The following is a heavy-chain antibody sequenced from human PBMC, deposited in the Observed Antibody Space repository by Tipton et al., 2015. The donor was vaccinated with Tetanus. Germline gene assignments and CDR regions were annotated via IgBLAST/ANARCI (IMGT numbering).Heavy chain of an antibody. CDR3: AKAWGAVVTLDY. D-gene: IGHD3-22*01. V-gene: IGHV3-23*01. CDR1: GFRFNSYA. J-gene: IGHJ4*02. Sequence: SLRLSCAASGFRFNSYAMSWVRQAPGKGLEWVSGILAGGGSTYYADSVKGRFTMSRDNSQDTVSRQMNNLRADDTAVYYCAKAWGAVVTLDYWGQGTLVTVSS. CDR2: ILAGGGST.